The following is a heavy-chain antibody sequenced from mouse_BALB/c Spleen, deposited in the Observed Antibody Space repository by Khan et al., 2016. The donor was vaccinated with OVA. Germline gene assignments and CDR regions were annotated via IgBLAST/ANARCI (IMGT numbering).Heavy chain of an antibody. V-gene: IGHV3-2*02. D-gene: IGHD1-1*01. J-gene: IGHJ2*01. CDR2: ISYSGNT. CDR1: GYSITTDSA. Sequence: EVQLVESGPGLVKPSQSLSLTCTVTGYSITTDSAWNWIRQFPGNKLEWMGYISYSGNTKYNPSLKSRISITRDTSKNKFFLQLKSLTTEDTARYYCARVYGGVIDYWGQGTTLTVSS. CDR3: ARVYGGVIDY.